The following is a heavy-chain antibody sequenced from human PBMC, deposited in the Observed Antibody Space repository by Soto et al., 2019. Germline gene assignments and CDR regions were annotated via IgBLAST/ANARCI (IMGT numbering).Heavy chain of an antibody. CDR2: MWYDGRNE. J-gene: IGHJ4*01. CDR3: GGDRLARVWIAGFYY. D-gene: IGHD3-10*01. CDR1: GFTFRDYG. Sequence: QVQLVESGGGVVQPGRSLRLSCVMSGFTFRDYGMHWVRQAPGKGLEWVAVMWYDGRNEFYADSVKGRFTISRDNSNNQLYLQKHSLRTDDTAEYYCGGDRLARVWIAGFYYWGQGIRVTLSS. V-gene: IGHV3-33*01.